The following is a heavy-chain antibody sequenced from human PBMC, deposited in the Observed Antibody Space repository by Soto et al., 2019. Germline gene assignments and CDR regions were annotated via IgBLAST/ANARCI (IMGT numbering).Heavy chain of an antibody. CDR3: TTERCTGTNCYVKNAFDV. J-gene: IGHJ3*01. CDR2: IKTIAGGGTT. D-gene: IGHD1-1*01. V-gene: IGHV3-15*01. CDR1: GFTFNDAW. Sequence: EVQLVESGGGLVEPGGSLRLSCAASGFTFNDAWMTWVRQGPGKGLEWVGRIKTIAGGGTTDYTAPVKGRFTISRDDSNNTVYLQMNSLKIDDTAVYYCTTERCTGTNCYVKNAFDVWGQGTMVTVSS.